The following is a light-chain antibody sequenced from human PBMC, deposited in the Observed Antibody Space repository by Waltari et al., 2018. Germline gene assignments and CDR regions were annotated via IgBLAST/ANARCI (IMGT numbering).Light chain of an antibody. CDR3: CSYAGRYTFV. CDR2: DVT. J-gene: IGLJ1*01. Sequence: QSALTQSRSVSGSPGQSVTISCTGTSSDVGRYNSVSWFQQYPGKAPKLMIYDVTKRPSGVPDRFSGSKSGNTASLTISGLQAEDEADYFCCSYAGRYTFVFGTGTTVTVL. V-gene: IGLV2-11*01. CDR1: SSDVGRYNS.